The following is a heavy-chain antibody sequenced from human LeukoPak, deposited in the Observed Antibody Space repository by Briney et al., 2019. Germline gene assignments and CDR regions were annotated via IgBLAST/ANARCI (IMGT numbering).Heavy chain of an antibody. CDR2: IYYSGST. V-gene: IGHV4-59*01. D-gene: IGHD3-22*01. J-gene: IGHJ4*02. CDR3: ARDHYYDSSGYYPLDY. Sequence: SETLSLTCTVSGGSISSYYWSWIRQPPGKGLEWIGYIYYSGSTNYNPSLKSRVTISVDTSKNQFSLKLSSVTAADTAVYYCARDHYYDSSGYYPLDYWGQGTLVTVSS. CDR1: GGSISSYY.